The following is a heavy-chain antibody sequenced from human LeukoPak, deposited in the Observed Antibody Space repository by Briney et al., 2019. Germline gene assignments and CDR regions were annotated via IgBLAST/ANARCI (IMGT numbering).Heavy chain of an antibody. CDR3: ATEAYYHFDY. CDR2: IQQGGSEK. CDR1: GFTFSNSW. J-gene: IGHJ4*02. D-gene: IGHD3-10*01. Sequence: PGGSLRLSCAASGFTFSNSWMSWVRQAPGKGLEWVAHIQQGGSEKYYVDSVKGRFTISRDNARSSLYLQMNSLRAEDTALYYCATEAYYHFDYWGQGTLVTVSS. V-gene: IGHV3-7*01.